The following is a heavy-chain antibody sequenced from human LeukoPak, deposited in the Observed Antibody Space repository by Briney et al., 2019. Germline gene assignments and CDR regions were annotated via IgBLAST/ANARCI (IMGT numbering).Heavy chain of an antibody. CDR2: IKQDGSEK. J-gene: IGHJ4*02. CDR1: GFTFSSYW. Sequence: GGSLRLSCAASGFTFSSYWMSWVRQAPGKGLEWVANIKQDGSEKYYVDSVKGRFTISRDNSKNTLYLQMNSLRAEDTAVYYCARAGHYYGSGSYYSNFDYWGQGTLVTVSS. D-gene: IGHD3-10*01. CDR3: ARAGHYYGSGSYYSNFDY. V-gene: IGHV3-7*01.